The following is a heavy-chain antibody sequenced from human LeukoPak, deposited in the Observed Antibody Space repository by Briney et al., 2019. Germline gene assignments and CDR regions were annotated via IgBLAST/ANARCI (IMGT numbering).Heavy chain of an antibody. CDR1: GYTFTSYY. J-gene: IGHJ6*02. Sequence: GASVKVSCKASGYTFTSYYMHWVRQAPGQGLEWMGIINPSGGSTSYAQKFQGRVTMTRDTSTSTVYMELSSLRSEDTAVYYCARDLKRITMIVVVTTPPGMDVWGQGTTVTVSS. V-gene: IGHV1-46*01. CDR2: INPSGGST. D-gene: IGHD3-22*01. CDR3: ARDLKRITMIVVVTTPPGMDV.